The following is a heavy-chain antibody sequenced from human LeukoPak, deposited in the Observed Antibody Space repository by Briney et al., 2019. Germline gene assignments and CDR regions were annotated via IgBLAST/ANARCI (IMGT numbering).Heavy chain of an antibody. CDR2: IGGIGAST. J-gene: IGHJ5*02. D-gene: IGHD4-17*01. V-gene: IGHV3-23*01. CDR3: AKAAYGDYVNWFDP. CDR1: GFIFSSHA. Sequence: GGSLRLSCAASGFIFSSHAMSWVRQAPGKGLEWVSSIGGIGASTYYADSVKGRFTISRDNSKNTLYLQMNSLRAEDTALYYCAKAAYGDYVNWFDPWGQGILVIVSS.